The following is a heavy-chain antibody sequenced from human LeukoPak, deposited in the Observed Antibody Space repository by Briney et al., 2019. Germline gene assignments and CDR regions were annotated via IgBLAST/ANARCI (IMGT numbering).Heavy chain of an antibody. CDR3: ARDSDSVYPPPKFDP. V-gene: IGHV1-18*01. CDR1: GYTFTRSG. D-gene: IGHD5/OR15-5a*01. CDR2: INHNGKT. Sequence: ASVKVSCKASGYTFTRSGISWLRQAPGQGLEWMGWINHNGKTNIAQKFQGRVTMTTDTSTTTAFMEVRSLRSDDTAAYYCARDSDSVYPPPKFDPWGQGTLVTVSS. J-gene: IGHJ5*02.